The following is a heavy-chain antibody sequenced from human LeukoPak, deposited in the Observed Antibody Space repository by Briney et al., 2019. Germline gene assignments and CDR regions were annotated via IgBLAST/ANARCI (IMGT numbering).Heavy chain of an antibody. J-gene: IGHJ4*02. D-gene: IGHD2-21*01. Sequence: PSETLSLTCTVSSCSVSSGSYYWHWIRQPPGKELEWIVYIYYSGSTNYNPSLKSRVTISVDTSKNQFSLKLSSVTAADTAVYYCARDCVYYFDYWGQGTLVTVSS. CDR3: ARDCVYYFDY. CDR1: SCSVSSGSYY. CDR2: IYYSGST. V-gene: IGHV4-61*01.